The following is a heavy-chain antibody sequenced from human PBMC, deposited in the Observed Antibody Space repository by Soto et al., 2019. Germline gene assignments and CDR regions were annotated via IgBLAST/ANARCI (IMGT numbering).Heavy chain of an antibody. V-gene: IGHV1-18*01. D-gene: IGHD3-22*01. CDR3: AREYYYDSSGYDP. Sequence: ASVKVSCKTSGYTFTSYGIGWARQAPGQGLEWMGWINTYNGNTNYAQKLQGRLTMTTDTSTSTAYMELRSLRSDDTAVYYCAREYYYDSSGYDPWGQGTLVTVSS. CDR1: GYTFTSYG. CDR2: INTYNGNT. J-gene: IGHJ5*02.